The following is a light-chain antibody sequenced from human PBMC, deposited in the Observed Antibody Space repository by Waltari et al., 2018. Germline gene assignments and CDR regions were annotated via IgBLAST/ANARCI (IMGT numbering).Light chain of an antibody. J-gene: IGKJ2*01. Sequence: DIQMTQSPSSLSASVGDRVTITCRASQSISTDLNWYQQKPGKAPKLLIYGASSLQSGVPSRFSGSGSGTDFTLTISSLQPEDFATYYCQQSYTTPQTFGQGTKLGIK. V-gene: IGKV1-39*01. CDR1: QSISTD. CDR3: QQSYTTPQT. CDR2: GAS.